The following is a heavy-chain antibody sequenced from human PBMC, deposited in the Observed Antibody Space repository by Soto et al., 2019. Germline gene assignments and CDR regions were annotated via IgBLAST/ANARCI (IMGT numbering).Heavy chain of an antibody. CDR2: TYYRSRWYN. CDR3: AGTTSLQWYYMDV. J-gene: IGHJ6*03. CDR1: GDSVSSNSAA. Sequence: QVPLQQSGPGLVKPSQTLSLTCAISGDSVSSNSAAWNWIRQSPSGGLEWLGRTYYRSRWYNDYAVSVRSRITINPDTPKNQFSLHLNSVTPEDTAVDYCAGTTSLQWYYMDVWGKGTTVTVSS. D-gene: IGHD1-7*01. V-gene: IGHV6-1*01.